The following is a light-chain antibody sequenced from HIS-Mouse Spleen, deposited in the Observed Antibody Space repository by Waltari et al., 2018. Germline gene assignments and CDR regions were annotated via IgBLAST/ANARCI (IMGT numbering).Light chain of an antibody. V-gene: IGLV2-8*01. CDR2: EVS. CDR1: SLDVGAHNY. CDR3: SSYTSSSTLV. Sequence: QSALTQPPSASGPPGQSVTISRPGTSLDVGAHNYVSWYQQHPGKAPKLMIYEVSKRPSGVPDRFSGSKSGNTASLTVSGLQAEDEADYYCSSYTSSSTLVFGTGTKVTVL. J-gene: IGLJ1*01.